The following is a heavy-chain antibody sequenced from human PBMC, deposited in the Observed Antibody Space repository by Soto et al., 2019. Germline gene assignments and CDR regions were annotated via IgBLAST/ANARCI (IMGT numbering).Heavy chain of an antibody. J-gene: IGHJ5*02. CDR3: ERVLRSSSNHTWGSDP. V-gene: IGHV4-31*03. CDR1: GGSINSGAYY. Sequence: SETLSLTCTVSGGSINSGAYYWSWIRQHPGKGLEWIGYIYYSGSTYYNPSLKSRVTISVDTSKNLFSLKLSSVTAADTAVYYCERVLRSSSNHTWGSDPCGQRTLVPVSS. CDR2: IYYSGST. D-gene: IGHD6-13*01.